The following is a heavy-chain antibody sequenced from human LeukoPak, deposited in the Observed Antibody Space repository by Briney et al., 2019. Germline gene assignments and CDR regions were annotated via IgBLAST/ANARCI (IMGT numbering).Heavy chain of an antibody. Sequence: PGGSLRLSCAASGFTFSSYVMNWVRQAPGKGLEWVPYISTTTSTIYYADSVKGRFTISRDNAKNSLYLQMNSLRDEDTAVYYCARNHFEDYWGQGTLVTVSS. CDR3: ARNHFEDY. J-gene: IGHJ4*02. V-gene: IGHV3-48*02. CDR2: ISTTTSTI. CDR1: GFTFSSYV. D-gene: IGHD3-9*01.